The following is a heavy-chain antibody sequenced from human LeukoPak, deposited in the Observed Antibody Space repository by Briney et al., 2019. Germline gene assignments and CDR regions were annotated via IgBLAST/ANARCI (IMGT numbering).Heavy chain of an antibody. J-gene: IGHJ4*02. D-gene: IGHD3-10*01. CDR2: ISGSGGST. V-gene: IGHV3-23*01. CDR1: GFTFSSYV. Sequence: PGGSLRLSCAASGFTFSSYVMSWVRQAPGKGLEWVSAISGSGGSTYYADSVKGRFTISRDNSKNTLYLQMNSLRAEDTAVYYCAKVKLWFGEFYFDYWGQGTLVTVSS. CDR3: AKVKLWFGEFYFDY.